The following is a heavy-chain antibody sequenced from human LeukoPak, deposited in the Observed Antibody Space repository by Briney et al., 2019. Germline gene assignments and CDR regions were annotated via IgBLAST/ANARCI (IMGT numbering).Heavy chain of an antibody. CDR3: AKDPSSIQPYY. V-gene: IGHV3-23*01. J-gene: IGHJ4*02. CDR2: ISGSGGST. D-gene: IGHD5-18*01. CDR1: VFTFSSYA. Sequence: PGGSLRLSCAASVFTFSSYAMSSVRQAPGKGLEWVSAISGSGGSTYYADSVKGRFTISRDNCKNTLYLQMNSLRAEDTAVYYCAKDPSSIQPYYWGQGTLVTVSS.